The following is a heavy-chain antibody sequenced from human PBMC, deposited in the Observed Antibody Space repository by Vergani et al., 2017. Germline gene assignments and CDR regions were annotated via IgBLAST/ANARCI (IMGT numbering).Heavy chain of an antibody. J-gene: IGHJ5*02. CDR3: ARAAGRYFDWLLHSHNWFDP. D-gene: IGHD3-9*01. CDR1: GGSISSSSYY. CDR2: IYYSGST. Sequence: QVQLQESGPGLVKPSQTLSLTCTVSGGSISSSSYYWGWIRQPPGKGLEWIGSIYYSGSTYYNPSLKSRVTISVDTSKNQFSLKLSSVTAADTAVYYCARAAGRYFDWLLHSHNWFDPWGQGTLVTVSS. V-gene: IGHV4-39*07.